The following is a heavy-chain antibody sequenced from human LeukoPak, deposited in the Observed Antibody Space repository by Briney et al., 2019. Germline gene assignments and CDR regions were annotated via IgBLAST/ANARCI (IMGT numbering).Heavy chain of an antibody. J-gene: IGHJ5*02. Sequence: SETLSLTCTVSGGSISSTSYYWGWIRQAPGKGLEWLASIYYSGATYYNPSLKSRLTVSGDTSSNRFSLQLTSVTPEDTAVYYCARSLPASVGNWFDPWGQGTLVIVSS. CDR3: ARSLPASVGNWFDP. D-gene: IGHD2-2*01. CDR1: GGSISSTSYY. CDR2: IYYSGAT. V-gene: IGHV4-39*01.